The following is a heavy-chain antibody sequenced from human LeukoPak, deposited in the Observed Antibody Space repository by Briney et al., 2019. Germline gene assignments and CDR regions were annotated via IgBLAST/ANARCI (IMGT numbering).Heavy chain of an antibody. J-gene: IGHJ4*02. Sequence: GGSLRLSCAASGFTFSSYGMHWVRQAPGKGLEWVAVIWYDGSNKYYADSVKGRFTISRDNSKNTLYLQMNSLRAEDTAVYYCAREAYYYDSSGLVDYWGQGTLVTASS. D-gene: IGHD3-22*01. CDR3: AREAYYYDSSGLVDY. CDR2: IWYDGSNK. CDR1: GFTFSSYG. V-gene: IGHV3-33*01.